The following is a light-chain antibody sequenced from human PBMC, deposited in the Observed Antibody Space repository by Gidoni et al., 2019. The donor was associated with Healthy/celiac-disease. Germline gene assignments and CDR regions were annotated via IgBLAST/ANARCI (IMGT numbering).Light chain of an antibody. CDR1: QSVSSSY. CDR2: GAS. Sequence: EIVLTPSPGTLSLSPGERATLSCRASQSVSSSYLAWYQQKPGQAPRLLIYGASSRATGLPDRFSGSGSGTDFTLTISRLEPEDFAVYYCQQYGSSSFTFGPGTKVDIK. CDR3: QQYGSSSFT. V-gene: IGKV3-20*01. J-gene: IGKJ3*01.